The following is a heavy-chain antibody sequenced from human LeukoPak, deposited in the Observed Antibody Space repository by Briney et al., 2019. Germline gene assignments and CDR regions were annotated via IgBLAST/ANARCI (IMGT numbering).Heavy chain of an antibody. V-gene: IGHV3-7*01. J-gene: IGHJ5*02. CDR1: GFSFSSNW. D-gene: IGHD1-1*01. Sequence: PGGSLRLSCAAPGFSFSSNWMGWVRQAPGKGLEWVAHIKRDGSPKYYLDSVKGRFTISRDNAKNSLYLQMNSLRVEDTAVYYCARLGLEVGGPNWFDPWGQGTLVTVSS. CDR3: ARLGLEVGGPNWFDP. CDR2: IKRDGSPK.